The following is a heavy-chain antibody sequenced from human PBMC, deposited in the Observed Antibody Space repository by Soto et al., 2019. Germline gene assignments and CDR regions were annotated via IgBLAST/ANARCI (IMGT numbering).Heavy chain of an antibody. D-gene: IGHD3-3*01. CDR3: AALTRRFLEWYPHYYGMDV. V-gene: IGHV4-31*03. CDR1: GGSISSGGYY. J-gene: IGHJ6*02. CDR2: IYYSGST. Sequence: QVQLQESGPGLVKPSQTLSLTCTVSGGSISSGGYYWSWIRQHPEKGLEWIGYIYYSGSTYYNPSLKRRVTISVDTSKNQFSLKLSSVTAADTAVYYCAALTRRFLEWYPHYYGMDVWGQGTTVTVSS.